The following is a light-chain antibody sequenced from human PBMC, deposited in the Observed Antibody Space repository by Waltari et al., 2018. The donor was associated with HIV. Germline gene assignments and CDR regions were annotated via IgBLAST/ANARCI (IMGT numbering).Light chain of an antibody. V-gene: IGLV1-51*02. J-gene: IGLJ2*01. CDR3: GTWDTSLSAVV. Sequence: QSVLTQPPSVSATPRQKVTISCSGTSSNIGKNYVSWFQQLPGTAPKLIIYENNKRPLGIPDRFSGSKSGTSATLGITGLQTGDEAEYYCGTWDTSLSAVVFGGGTKLAVL. CDR2: ENN. CDR1: SSNIGKNY.